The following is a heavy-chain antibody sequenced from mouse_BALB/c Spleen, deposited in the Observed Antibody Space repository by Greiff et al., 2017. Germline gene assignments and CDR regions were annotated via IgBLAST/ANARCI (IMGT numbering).Heavy chain of an antibody. Sequence: QVQLQQPGAELVKPGASVKLSCKASGYTFTSYWMHWVKQRPGQGLEWIGEINPSNGRTNYNEKFKSKATLTVDKSSSTAYMQLSSLTSEDSAVYYCARLTTTFDYWGQGTTLTVSS. CDR3: ARLTTTFDY. CDR1: GYTFTSYW. V-gene: IGHV1S81*02. J-gene: IGHJ2*01. CDR2: INPSNGRT. D-gene: IGHD2-4*01.